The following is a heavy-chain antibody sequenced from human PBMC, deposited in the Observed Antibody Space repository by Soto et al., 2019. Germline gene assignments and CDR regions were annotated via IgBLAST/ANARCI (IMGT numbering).Heavy chain of an antibody. Sequence: QVQLVQSGAEVRKPGASVKVSCKASGYTFTSYYINWVRQSTGQGLEWMGWRKPTRGNTGSAQKFPGRVTMTRNTSISTAYMELRSLRSEAKAVYYCAREPSGYVRYWGQGPLVTVSS. CDR3: AREPSGYVRY. CDR2: RKPTRGNT. CDR1: GYTFTSYY. V-gene: IGHV1-8*01. D-gene: IGHD5-12*01. J-gene: IGHJ4*02.